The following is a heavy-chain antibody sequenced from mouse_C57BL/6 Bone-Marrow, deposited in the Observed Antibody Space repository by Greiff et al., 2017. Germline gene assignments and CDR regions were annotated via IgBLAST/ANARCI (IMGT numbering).Heavy chain of an antibody. V-gene: IGHV14-3*01. Sequence: EVQLQESVAELVRPGASVKLSCTASGFNINNTYMHWVKQRPEQGLEWIGRIDPANGNTKYAPQFKGKATITADTSSNTAYLQLSSLTSVDTASYYCARKDDGYYPCYFDDRGKGTTLKVSS. CDR1: GFNINNTY. CDR3: ARKDDGYYPCYFDD. D-gene: IGHD2-3*01. CDR2: IDPANGNT. J-gene: IGHJ2*01.